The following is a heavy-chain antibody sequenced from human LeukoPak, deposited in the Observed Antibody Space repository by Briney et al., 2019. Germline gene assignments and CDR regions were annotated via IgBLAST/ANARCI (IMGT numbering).Heavy chain of an antibody. CDR1: GFIFHEYG. CDR2: INWNGGRT. Sequence: GGSLRLSCAASGFIFHEYGMSWVRQAPGKGLEWVSGINWNGGRTGYADSVKGRFTVSRDNAKNSLYLQMNSLRAEDTALYYCARSFYDSSGYYADVADYWGQGTLVTVSS. D-gene: IGHD3-22*01. CDR3: ARSFYDSSGYYADVADY. J-gene: IGHJ4*02. V-gene: IGHV3-20*04.